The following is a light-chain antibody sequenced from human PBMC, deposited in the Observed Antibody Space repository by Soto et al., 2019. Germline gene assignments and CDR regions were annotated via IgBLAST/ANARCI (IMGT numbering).Light chain of an antibody. Sequence: EIVLTQSPGTLSLSPGERATLSCRASQSVGRNFLAWYQQKPGQAPRLLIHGASNRATGIPDRCSGSGSGTDFTLTISRLEPEDFAVYYCQQYATSPLTFGGGTEVEIK. CDR2: GAS. CDR3: QQYATSPLT. CDR1: QSVGRNF. V-gene: IGKV3-20*01. J-gene: IGKJ4*01.